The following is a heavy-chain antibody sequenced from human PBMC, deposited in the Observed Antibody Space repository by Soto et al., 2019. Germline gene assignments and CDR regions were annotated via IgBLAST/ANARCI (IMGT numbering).Heavy chain of an antibody. CDR3: ARGDHDILTNDYYGMDV. J-gene: IGHJ6*02. V-gene: IGHV1-69*02. Sequence: SETVSCKASGGTFLRYTIIWVRPAAGQGLEWIGRIIPILNIANNAQNYAQKFQGRVTITADKSTNTAYMELSSLRSEDTAVYYCARGDHDILTNDYYGMDVWGQGTTVTVSS. CDR2: IIPILNIA. CDR1: GGTFLRYT. D-gene: IGHD3-9*01.